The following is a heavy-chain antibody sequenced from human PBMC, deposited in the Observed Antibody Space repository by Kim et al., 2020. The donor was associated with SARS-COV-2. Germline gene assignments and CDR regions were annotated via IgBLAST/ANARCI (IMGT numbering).Heavy chain of an antibody. V-gene: IGHV4-34*09. J-gene: IGHJ4*02. D-gene: IGHD5-12*01. CDR3: VRGRRDGYNYFDY. Sequence: NDNPSVKSRLIISLDKSKNQISLRLSSVTAADTAVYYCVRGRRDGYNYFDYWGQGTLVTVSS.